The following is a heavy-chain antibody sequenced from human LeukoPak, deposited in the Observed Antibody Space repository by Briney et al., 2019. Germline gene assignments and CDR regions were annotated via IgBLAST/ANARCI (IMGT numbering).Heavy chain of an antibody. J-gene: IGHJ5*02. CDR1: GYTFTGYY. CDR3: ARVSERGYCSGGSCYSRDWFDP. CDR2: INPNSGGT. D-gene: IGHD2-15*01. Sequence: GASVKVSCKASGYTFTGYYMHWVRQAPGQGLEWMGWINPNSGGTNYAQKFQGRVTMTRDTSISTAYMELSRLRSDDTAVYYCARVSERGYCSGGSCYSRDWFDPWGQGTLVTVSS. V-gene: IGHV1-2*02.